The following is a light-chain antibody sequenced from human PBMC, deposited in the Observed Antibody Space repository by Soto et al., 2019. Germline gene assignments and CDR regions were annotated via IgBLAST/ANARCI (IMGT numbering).Light chain of an antibody. CDR1: QSVSSSY. Sequence: DIVLTQSTGSLSMSPGERATLSCRASQSVSSSYLAWYQQKPGQAPRLLIYGASSRATGIPDRFSGSGSGTDFTLTISRLEPEDFAVYYCQQYRSSPNTFGQGTKVDIK. V-gene: IGKV3-20*01. J-gene: IGKJ1*01. CDR2: GAS. CDR3: QQYRSSPNT.